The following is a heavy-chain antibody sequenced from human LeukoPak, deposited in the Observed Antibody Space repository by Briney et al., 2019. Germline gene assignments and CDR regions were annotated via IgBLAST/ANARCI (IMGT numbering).Heavy chain of an antibody. CDR2: IHRSGST. CDR3: ARRDYYDSTGYYDSQN. J-gene: IGHJ1*01. V-gene: IGHV4-4*02. CDR1: GGSISSDKW. D-gene: IGHD3-22*01. Sequence: PSGTLSLTCAVSGGSISSDKWWSWVRQPPGKGLGWIGEIHRSGSTNYNPSLKSRVIISVDKSKNQFSLKLSSVTAADTAVYYCARRDYYDSTGYYDSQNWGQGTLVVVSS.